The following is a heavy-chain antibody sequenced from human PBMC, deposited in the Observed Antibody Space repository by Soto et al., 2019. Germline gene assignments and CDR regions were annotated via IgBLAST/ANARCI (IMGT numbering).Heavy chain of an antibody. Sequence: EVQLLESGGGLVQPGGSLRLSCAASGFTFSSYEMNWVRQAPGKGLEWVSYISSSGSTIYYADSVKGRFTISRDNAKNSLYLQMNSLRAEDTAVYYCARGTIFGVVIPRMDVWGQGTTVTVSS. CDR1: GFTFSSYE. CDR2: ISSSGSTI. V-gene: IGHV3-48*03. CDR3: ARGTIFGVVIPRMDV. D-gene: IGHD3-3*01. J-gene: IGHJ6*02.